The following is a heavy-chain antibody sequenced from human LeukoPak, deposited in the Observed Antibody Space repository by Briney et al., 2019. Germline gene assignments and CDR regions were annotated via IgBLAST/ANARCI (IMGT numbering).Heavy chain of an antibody. Sequence: QPGGSLRLSCAASGFTFSSYGMHWVRQAPGKGLEWVAVISYDGSNKYYADSVKGRFTISRDNSKNTLYLQMNSLRAEDTAVYYCAKEILWFGELLSDYFDYWGQGTLVTVSS. V-gene: IGHV3-30*18. CDR1: GFTFSSYG. CDR3: AKEILWFGELLSDYFDY. J-gene: IGHJ4*02. CDR2: ISYDGSNK. D-gene: IGHD3-10*01.